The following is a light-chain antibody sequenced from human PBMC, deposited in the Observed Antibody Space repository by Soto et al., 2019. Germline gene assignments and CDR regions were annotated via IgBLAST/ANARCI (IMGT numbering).Light chain of an antibody. J-gene: IGKJ1*01. CDR3: QQYNNWPPA. Sequence: EIVMTQSPATLSVSPGERATLSCRASQSVSSNLAWYQQKPGQAPRLLMDDASTRATGIPAGFGGSGSGTEFTLTISSLQSEDFAVYYCQQYNNWPPAFGQGTKVEIK. V-gene: IGKV3-15*01. CDR1: QSVSSN. CDR2: DAS.